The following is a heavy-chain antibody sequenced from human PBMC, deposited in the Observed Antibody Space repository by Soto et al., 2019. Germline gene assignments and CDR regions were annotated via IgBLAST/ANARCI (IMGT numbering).Heavy chain of an antibody. CDR3: ARDYTAKDIVVVPAAISHYMDV. CDR1: GFTFSSYA. V-gene: IGHV3-23*01. Sequence: GGSLRLSCAASGFTFSSYAMSWVRQAPGKGLEWVSTIRAGGGSTDYRDSVKGRFTVSRDNSKNTLYLQMDSLRAEDTAVYYCARDYTAKDIVVVPAAISHYMDVWGKGTTVTVSS. CDR2: IRAGGGST. D-gene: IGHD2-2*02. J-gene: IGHJ6*03.